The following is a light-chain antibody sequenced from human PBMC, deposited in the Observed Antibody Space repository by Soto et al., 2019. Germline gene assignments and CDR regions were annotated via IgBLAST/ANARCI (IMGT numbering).Light chain of an antibody. CDR1: QGISRY. CDR2: AAS. CDR3: QQLNNYPRT. Sequence: DIQLTQSPSFLSASVGDRVTITCRASQGISRYLAWYQQKSGKAPKVLIYAASTLQSGVPSRFSGSGSGTEFTLTISSLQPEDFATYYCQQLNNYPRTFGQGTKVEIK. J-gene: IGKJ1*01. V-gene: IGKV1-9*01.